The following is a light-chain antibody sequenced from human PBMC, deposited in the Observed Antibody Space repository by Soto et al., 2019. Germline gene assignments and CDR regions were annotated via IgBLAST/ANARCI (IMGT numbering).Light chain of an antibody. CDR3: QQLNSYPLT. Sequence: DIQLTQSPSFLSASVGDRVTITCRASQGISRYLAWYQQKPGKAPNLLIYAASTLQSWVPSRFSGSGSGTEFTLTISRLQPEDFATYYCQQLNSYPLTFGGGTKVEIK. CDR2: AAS. CDR1: QGISRY. J-gene: IGKJ4*01. V-gene: IGKV1-9*01.